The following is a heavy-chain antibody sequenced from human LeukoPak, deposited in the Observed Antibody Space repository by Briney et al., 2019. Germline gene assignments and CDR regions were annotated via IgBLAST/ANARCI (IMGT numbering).Heavy chain of an antibody. Sequence: PGGSLRLSCAASGFTFSSYAMSWVRQAPGKGLEWIGSIYYSGSTYYNPSLKSRVTISVDTSKNQFSLKLSSVTAADTAVYYCAAQQLAIDYWGQGTLVTVSS. CDR3: AAQQLAIDY. CDR2: IYYSGST. CDR1: GFTFSSYA. D-gene: IGHD6-13*01. J-gene: IGHJ4*02. V-gene: IGHV4-59*05.